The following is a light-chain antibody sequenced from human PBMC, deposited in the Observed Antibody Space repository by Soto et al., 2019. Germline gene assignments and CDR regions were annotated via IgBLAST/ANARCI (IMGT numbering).Light chain of an antibody. CDR2: GSS. CDR3: QQYGTSPYT. J-gene: IGKJ2*01. V-gene: IGKV3-20*01. CDR1: QSVTNHY. Sequence: ENVLTQSPGTRSLSPGEGATLSCRASQSVTNHYLALYRQKPGQPPSLLIYGSSSRAAGIPDRFSGSGSGTDFTLTISRLEPEDFAVYHCQQYGTSPYTFGQGTKLEI.